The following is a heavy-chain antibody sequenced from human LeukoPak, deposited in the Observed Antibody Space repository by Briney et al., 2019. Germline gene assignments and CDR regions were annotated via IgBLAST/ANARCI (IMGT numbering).Heavy chain of an antibody. Sequence: GGSLRLSCAASGFTFSSYGMHWVRQAPGKGLEWVAVIWYDGSNKYYAGTVKGRFTISRDNSKNTLYLQMNSLRAEDTAVYYCARGASLNDAFDIWGQGTMATVSS. CDR3: ARGASLNDAFDI. CDR1: GFTFSSYG. D-gene: IGHD3-16*01. J-gene: IGHJ3*02. CDR2: IWYDGSNK. V-gene: IGHV3-33*01.